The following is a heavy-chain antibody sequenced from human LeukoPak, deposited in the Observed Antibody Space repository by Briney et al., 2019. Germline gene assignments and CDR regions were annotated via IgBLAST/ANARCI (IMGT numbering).Heavy chain of an antibody. J-gene: IGHJ4*02. CDR2: ISWNSGSI. V-gene: IGHV3-9*01. CDR3: VRDAVTAY. D-gene: IGHD2-21*02. Sequence: GGSLRLSCAASGFTFDDYAMHWVRQAPGKGLEWVSGISWNSGSIGYADSVKGRFTISRDNAKNSLFLQMNSLRNEGTAVYYCVRDAVTAYWGQGTLVTVSS. CDR1: GFTFDDYA.